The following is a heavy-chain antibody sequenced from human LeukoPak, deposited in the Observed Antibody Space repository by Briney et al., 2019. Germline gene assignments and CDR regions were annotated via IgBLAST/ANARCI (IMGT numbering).Heavy chain of an antibody. CDR1: GYTFSDYY. V-gene: IGHV1-2*02. J-gene: IGHJ4*02. CDR2: INPTSRDT. D-gene: IGHD3-22*01. CDR3: ARVIPHYYDSSLPDY. Sequence: GASVKVSCKASGYTFSDYYLQCVRQAPGQGLEGMGWINPTSRDTKYAQKFQGRVTMTRDTTTSTATLELRRLRSDDTAVYYCARVIPHYYDSSLPDYWGQGTLVTVSS.